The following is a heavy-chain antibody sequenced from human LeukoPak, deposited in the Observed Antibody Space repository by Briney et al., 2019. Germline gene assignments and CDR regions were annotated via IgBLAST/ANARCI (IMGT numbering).Heavy chain of an antibody. D-gene: IGHD3-10*02. Sequence: SETLSRTSTVSGGSLNGYYWGWLRQPPGKGLECIGYIHYSAGTAHNASLKSRLTISLDTSKNQFSLTLSSVTAADTAVYYCAKHVYGVGMFVCGKGTTVTAS. V-gene: IGHV4-59*08. J-gene: IGHJ6*03. CDR3: AKHVYGVGMFV. CDR1: GGSLNGYY. CDR2: IHYSAGT.